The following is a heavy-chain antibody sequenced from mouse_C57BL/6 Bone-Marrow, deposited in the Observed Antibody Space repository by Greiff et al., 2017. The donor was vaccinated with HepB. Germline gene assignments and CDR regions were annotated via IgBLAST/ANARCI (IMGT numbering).Heavy chain of an antibody. J-gene: IGHJ1*03. V-gene: IGHV14-1*01. CDR3: TTCYYGSSFYWYFDV. CDR1: GFNIKDYY. Sequence: EVQLQQSGAELVRPGASVKLSCTASGFNIKDYYMHWVKQRPEQGLEWIGRIDPEDGDTEYAPKFQGKATMTADTSSNTAYLQLSSLTSEDTAVYYCTTCYYGSSFYWYFDVWGTGKTVTVSS. D-gene: IGHD1-1*01. CDR2: IDPEDGDT.